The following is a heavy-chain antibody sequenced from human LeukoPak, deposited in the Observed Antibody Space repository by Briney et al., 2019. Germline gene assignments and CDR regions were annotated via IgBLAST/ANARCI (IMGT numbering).Heavy chain of an antibody. CDR1: GYIYTNYG. V-gene: IGHV1-18*01. CDR2: INTYNGNT. Sequence: ASVKVSCKASGYIYTNYGINWVRQAPGQGLEWMGWINTYNGNTNYAPKLHSRVTMTTDTPTSTAYMELRSLRFDDTAIYYCARDPTPSDGDYPPDHFDYWGQGTLVTVSS. J-gene: IGHJ4*02. D-gene: IGHD4-17*01. CDR3: ARDPTPSDGDYPPDHFDY.